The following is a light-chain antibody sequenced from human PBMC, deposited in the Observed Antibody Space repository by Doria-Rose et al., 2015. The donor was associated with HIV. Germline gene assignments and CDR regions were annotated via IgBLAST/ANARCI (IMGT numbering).Light chain of an antibody. CDR3: HQYGTSWT. J-gene: IGKJ1*01. Sequence: EIVLTQSSGTLSLSPGGRATLSCRASQSFSSTYLAWYQQKPGQAPSLLIYDGSTRATGIPDRFSASGSGTDSTLTINRLEPEDFALYYCHQYGTSWTFGQGTKVEI. CDR1: QSFSSTY. V-gene: IGKV3-20*01. CDR2: DGS.